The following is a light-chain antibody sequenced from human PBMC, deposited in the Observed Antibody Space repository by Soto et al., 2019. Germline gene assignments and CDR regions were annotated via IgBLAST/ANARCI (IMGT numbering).Light chain of an antibody. CDR3: QQYDDSQLT. V-gene: IGKV3-20*01. J-gene: IGKJ4*01. Sequence: EIVLTQSPGTLSLSPGERATLSCRASQSVSSSYLAWYQQRPSQARRLLIYGASSRATGIPDRFSGSGSGTDFTLTISRLEPEDFAVYYCQQYDDSQLTFGGGTKVEIK. CDR2: GAS. CDR1: QSVSSSY.